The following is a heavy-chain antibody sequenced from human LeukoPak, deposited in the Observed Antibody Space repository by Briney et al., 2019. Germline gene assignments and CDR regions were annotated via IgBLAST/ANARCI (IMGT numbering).Heavy chain of an antibody. CDR3: ARSPPRGGGYYESARYYFDY. CDR1: GYTFTSYD. V-gene: IGHV1-8*03. D-gene: IGHD3-3*01. CDR2: MNPNSGNT. J-gene: IGHJ4*02. Sequence: ASVKVSCKASGYTFTSYDINWVRQATGQGLEWMGWMNPNSGNTGYAQKFQGRVTITRNTSISTAYMELSSLRSEDTAVYYCARSPPRGGGYYESARYYFDYWGQGTLVTVSS.